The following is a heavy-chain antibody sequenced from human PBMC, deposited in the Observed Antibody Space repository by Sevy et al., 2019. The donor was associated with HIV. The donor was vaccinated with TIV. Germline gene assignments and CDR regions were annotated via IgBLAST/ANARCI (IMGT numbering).Heavy chain of an antibody. V-gene: IGHV3-53*01. CDR2: IYSGGNT. J-gene: IGHJ4*02. Sequence: GGSLRLSCAASGFTVSDNYMSWVRQAPGKGLEWVSVIYSGGNTYYADSVKGRFTISRDNSKNTLYLQMNSLRAEDTAVYYCATDKVVAGKGYYFDYWGQGTLVTVSS. CDR3: ATDKVVAGKGYYFDY. CDR1: GFTVSDNY. D-gene: IGHD6-19*01.